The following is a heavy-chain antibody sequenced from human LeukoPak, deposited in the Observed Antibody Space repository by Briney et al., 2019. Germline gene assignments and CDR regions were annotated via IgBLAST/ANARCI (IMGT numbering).Heavy chain of an antibody. CDR1: GGSFSGYY. CDR3: ATPSRDCGGDCYLDY. CDR2: INHSGST. V-gene: IGHV4-34*01. Sequence: SETLSLTCAVYGGSFSGYYWSWLRQPPGKGLEWIGEINHSGSTNYNPSLKSRVTISVDTSKNQFSLKLSSVTAADTAVYYCATPSRDCGGDCYLDYWGQGTLVTVYS. D-gene: IGHD2-21*02. J-gene: IGHJ4*02.